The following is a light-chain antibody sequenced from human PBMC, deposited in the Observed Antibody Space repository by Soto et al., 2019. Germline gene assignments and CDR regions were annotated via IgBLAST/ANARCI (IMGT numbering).Light chain of an antibody. J-gene: IGKJ5*01. V-gene: IGKV3-20*01. CDR2: GAS. CDR1: QSVSSSY. Sequence: EIVLTQSPGTLSLSPGERATLSCRASQSVSSSYLAWYQQKPGQAPRLLIYGASSRATGIPDRFSGSGSGTAFTLTISRLEPEDFAVYYCQQYGSSITFGQGTRLEIK. CDR3: QQYGSSIT.